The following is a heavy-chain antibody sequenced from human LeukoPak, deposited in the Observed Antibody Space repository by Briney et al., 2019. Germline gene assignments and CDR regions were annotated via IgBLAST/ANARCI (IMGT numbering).Heavy chain of an antibody. CDR3: AKDGDFGRSWYGPQYFDY. Sequence: GGSVTLSCAASGFSFNIYGMQWLRPAPGKGLEGVAVVSYDGTNTYYADSVKGRFTIYRDNSKNTLYLQINGLRAEDTAVYYCAKDGDFGRSWYGPQYFDYWGQGTLVTVPS. D-gene: IGHD6-13*01. CDR1: GFSFNIYG. CDR2: VSYDGTNT. J-gene: IGHJ4*02. V-gene: IGHV3-30*18.